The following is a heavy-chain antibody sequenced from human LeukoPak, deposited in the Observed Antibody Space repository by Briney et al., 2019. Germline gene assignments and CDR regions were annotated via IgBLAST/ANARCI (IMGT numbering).Heavy chain of an antibody. CDR1: RXTFSNYW. D-gene: IGHD6-19*01. Sequence: PGGSLRLSCAASRXTFSNYWMSWVRQAPGKGLEWVGNIKQDGSERFYVDSVKGRFTISRDNAKKTLYLQMNSLRVEDTAVYYCARDRSGTDSWGQGTLVTVSS. J-gene: IGHJ4*02. CDR2: IKQDGSER. V-gene: IGHV3-7*04. CDR3: ARDRSGTDS.